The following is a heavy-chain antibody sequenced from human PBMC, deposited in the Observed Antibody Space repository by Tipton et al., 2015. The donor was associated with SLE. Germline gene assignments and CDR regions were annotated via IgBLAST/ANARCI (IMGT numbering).Heavy chain of an antibody. CDR3: AGGLYTGDLYYGLVV. Sequence: TLSLTCTVSGGSVGSGSHYWSWIRQPPGQGLEWIAEINHRGGTNYNPSLKSRVTISKDTSKSQFSLRLTSVTAADTAVYYCAGGLYTGDLYYGLVVWGQGTTVTVSS. D-gene: IGHD3-16*01. V-gene: IGHV4-61*01. J-gene: IGHJ6*02. CDR2: INHRGGT. CDR1: GGSVGSGSHY.